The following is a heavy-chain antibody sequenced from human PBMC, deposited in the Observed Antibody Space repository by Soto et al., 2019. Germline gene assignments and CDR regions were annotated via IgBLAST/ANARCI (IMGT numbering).Heavy chain of an antibody. CDR3: VKAHGNYVGYFYH. Sequence: PGRSLRLSCAASGFTFSSYVMSWVRQAPGKGLQYVSAIVGNGGSSYYAGSVKGRFTISRDNTKYTLYLQMSSLRPEDTAVYYCVKAHGNYVGYFYHWGQGTLVTVSS. D-gene: IGHD1-7*01. CDR1: GFTFSSYV. V-gene: IGHV3-64D*06. J-gene: IGHJ1*01. CDR2: IVGNGGSS.